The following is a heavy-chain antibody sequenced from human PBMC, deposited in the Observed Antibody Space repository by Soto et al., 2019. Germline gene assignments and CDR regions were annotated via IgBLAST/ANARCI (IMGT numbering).Heavy chain of an antibody. CDR3: ARSPSTSHCSGGRCAWYFDL. Sequence: QVQLVQSVAEVKKPGSSVKVSCKASGGTFSSYAISWVRQAPGQGLEWMGGIIPIFGTANYAQKFQGRVTITADESXXTXYXALSSLRSEDTAVYYCARSPSTSHCSGGRCAWYFDLWGRGTLVTVSS. D-gene: IGHD2-15*01. V-gene: IGHV1-69*12. CDR1: GGTFSSYA. CDR2: IIPIFGTA. J-gene: IGHJ2*01.